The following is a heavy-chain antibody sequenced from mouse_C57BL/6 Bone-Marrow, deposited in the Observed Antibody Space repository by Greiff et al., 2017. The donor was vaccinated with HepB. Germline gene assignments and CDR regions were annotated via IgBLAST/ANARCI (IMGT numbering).Heavy chain of an antibody. J-gene: IGHJ1*03. V-gene: IGHV5-4*01. CDR2: ISDGGSYT. CDR3: AREVPIFTTVVANWYFDV. D-gene: IGHD1-1*01. CDR1: GFTFSSYA. Sequence: EVKLVESGGGLVKPGGSLKLSCAASGFTFSSYAMSWVRQTPEKRLEWVATISDGGSYTYYPDNVKGRFTISRDNAKNNLYLQVSHLKSEDTAMYYCAREVPIFTTVVANWYFDVWGTGTTVTVSS.